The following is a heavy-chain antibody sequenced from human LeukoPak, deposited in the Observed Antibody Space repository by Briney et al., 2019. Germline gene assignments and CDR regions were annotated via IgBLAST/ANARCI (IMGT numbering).Heavy chain of an antibody. D-gene: IGHD6-19*01. V-gene: IGHV3-23*01. CDR2: ISGGGGST. CDR3: AKAIRNPGIAVAVHY. Sequence: PGGSLRLSCAASGFTFSSYAMSWVRQAPGKGLEWVSVISGGGGSTYYADYVKGRFTISRDNSKNTLYLQMNSLRVDDTAAYYCAKAIRNPGIAVAVHYWGQGTLVTVSS. CDR1: GFTFSSYA. J-gene: IGHJ4*02.